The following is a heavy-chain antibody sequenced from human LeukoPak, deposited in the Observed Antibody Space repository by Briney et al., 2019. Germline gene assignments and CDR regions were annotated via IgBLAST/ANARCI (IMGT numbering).Heavy chain of an antibody. CDR3: AKGTYGSGSYRRFDP. CDR1: GFTFGSYA. D-gene: IGHD3-10*01. CDR2: ISGSGGST. Sequence: GGSLRLSCAASGFTFGSYAMSWVRQAPGKGLEWVSAISGSGGSTYYADSVKGRFTISRDNSKNTLYLQMNSLRAEDTAVYYCAKGTYGSGSYRRFDPWGQGTLVTVSS. J-gene: IGHJ5*02. V-gene: IGHV3-23*01.